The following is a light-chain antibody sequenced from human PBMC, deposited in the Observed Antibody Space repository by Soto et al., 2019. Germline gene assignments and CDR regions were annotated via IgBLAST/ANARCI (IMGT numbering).Light chain of an antibody. CDR3: QQYYSIPFT. Sequence: DIVMTQSPDSLAVSLGERATINCKSSQSVLYSSNNKNYLAWYQQKPGQPPKLLIYWASTRESGVPDRFSGSGSRTEFTLTISSLQAADVAIYYCQQYYSIPFTFGGGTKVEIK. V-gene: IGKV4-1*01. J-gene: IGKJ4*01. CDR2: WAS. CDR1: QSVLYSSNNKNY.